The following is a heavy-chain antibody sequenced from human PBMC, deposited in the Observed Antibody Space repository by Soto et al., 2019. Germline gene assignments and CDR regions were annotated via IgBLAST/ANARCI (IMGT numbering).Heavy chain of an antibody. CDR1: GYTFTSYG. CDR2: ISAYNGNT. J-gene: IGHJ3*01. V-gene: IGHV1-18*01. CDR3: ARGLEVDDVAIDX. Sequence: ASVKVSCKAAGYTFTSYGISWVRQAPGQGLEWMGLISAYNGNTNYAQKLQGRVTMNTETSTSTAYMELRSLRSYDTAVYYCARGLEVDDVAIDXWGQGTNVTVS. D-gene: IGHD3-22*01.